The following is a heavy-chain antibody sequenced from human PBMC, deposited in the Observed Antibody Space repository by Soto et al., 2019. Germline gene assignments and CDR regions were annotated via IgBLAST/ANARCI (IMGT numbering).Heavy chain of an antibody. Sequence: GGSMRRSCAASGFTFSSNAMSWVRQAPGKGLQLGSTIGNSGGTTYYGDSVKGRFTISRDNSKRTLYLQMNSRRAADTAILYCSKDRPYTWKVGDHYGRDVWRQESTVTVSS. J-gene: IGHJ6*02. CDR3: SKDRPYTWKVGDHYGRDV. CDR2: IGNSGGTT. D-gene: IGHD1-1*01. V-gene: IGHV3-23*01. CDR1: GFTFSSNA.